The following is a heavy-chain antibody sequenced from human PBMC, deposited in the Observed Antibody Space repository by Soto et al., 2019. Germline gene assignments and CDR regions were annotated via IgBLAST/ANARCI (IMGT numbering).Heavy chain of an antibody. V-gene: IGHV1-18*01. CDR1: GYIFVNYG. CDR3: VMVDNYVTPTPQDV. D-gene: IGHD3-16*01. J-gene: IGHJ6*02. CDR2: ISPYTGNT. Sequence: QVKLVQSGDGVKKPGASVKVSCKASGYIFVNYGIAWVRQAPGQGLEWMGWISPYTGNTHSATKVQGRLTMTTDTSPSTAYMDLGSLTSDDTAVYYCVMVDNYVTPTPQDVWGQGTTVTVSS.